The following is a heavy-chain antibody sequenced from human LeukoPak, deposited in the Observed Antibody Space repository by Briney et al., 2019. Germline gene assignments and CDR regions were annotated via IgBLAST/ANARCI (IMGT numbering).Heavy chain of an antibody. J-gene: IGHJ4*02. Sequence: GESLKISCKGSGYIFTSYWISWVRQLPAEGLEWMGIIYPGDSDTRYSPSFQGQVTISADKSISTAYLQWSSLKASDTAMYYCARLPAVTTEPFDYWGQGTLVTVSS. CDR3: ARLPAVTTEPFDY. CDR2: IYPGDSDT. D-gene: IGHD4-17*01. V-gene: IGHV5-51*01. CDR1: GYIFTSYW.